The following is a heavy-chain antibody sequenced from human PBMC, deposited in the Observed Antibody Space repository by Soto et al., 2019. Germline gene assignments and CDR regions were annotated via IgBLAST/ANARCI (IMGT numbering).Heavy chain of an antibody. CDR2: IHYNGNT. D-gene: IGHD5-12*01. J-gene: IGHJ4*02. CDR3: AREGNLGRWLQPLDF. CDR1: GDSISAYS. Sequence: SETLSLPCTVSGDSISAYSWRWVRQPPGKGLEWIGNIHYNGNTKYNPSLKSRVTMSVDTSKNQFSLKLISVTAADTAKYFCAREGNLGRWLQPLDFWGQGTLVT. V-gene: IGHV4-59*01.